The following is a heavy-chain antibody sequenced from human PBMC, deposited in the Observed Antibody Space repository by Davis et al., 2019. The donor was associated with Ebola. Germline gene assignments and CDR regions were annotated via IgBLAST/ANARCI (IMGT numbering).Heavy chain of an antibody. J-gene: IGHJ4*02. CDR3: ARGGNWMLDY. CDR1: GGPFSSYY. Sequence: PSETLSLTCAVYGGPFSSYYWTWIRQPPGKGLEWIGDINHSGSASYNPSLKSRVTISTDTSKNQFSLKLSSVTAADTAVYYCARGGNWMLDYWGQGTLVTVSS. V-gene: IGHV4-34*01. D-gene: IGHD1-1*01. CDR2: INHSGSA.